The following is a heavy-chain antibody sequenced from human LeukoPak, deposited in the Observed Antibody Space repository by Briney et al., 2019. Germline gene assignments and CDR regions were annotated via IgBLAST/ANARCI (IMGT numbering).Heavy chain of an antibody. Sequence: GGSLRLSCAASGFTFSGSALHWVRQASGKGLEWVGRIRSTANGYATAYATSVKGRFTISRDDSKNTAYLQMDSLKTEDTAVYYCTGNYYGSGSYADFDYWGQGTLVTVSS. CDR1: GFTFSGSA. V-gene: IGHV3-73*01. J-gene: IGHJ4*02. CDR2: IRSTANGYAT. D-gene: IGHD3-10*01. CDR3: TGNYYGSGSYADFDY.